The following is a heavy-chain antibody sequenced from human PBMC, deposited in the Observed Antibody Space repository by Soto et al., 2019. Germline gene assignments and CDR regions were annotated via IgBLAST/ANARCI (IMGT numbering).Heavy chain of an antibody. Sequence: GASVKVSCKASGYTFTSYAMHWVRQAPGQRLEWMGWINAGNGNTKYSQKFQGRVTITRDTSASTAYMELSSLRSEDTAVYYCASQGVLAMDTYYFDYWGQGTLVTVSS. CDR3: ASQGVLAMDTYYFDY. V-gene: IGHV1-3*01. CDR1: GYTFTSYA. J-gene: IGHJ4*02. CDR2: INAGNGNT. D-gene: IGHD5-18*01.